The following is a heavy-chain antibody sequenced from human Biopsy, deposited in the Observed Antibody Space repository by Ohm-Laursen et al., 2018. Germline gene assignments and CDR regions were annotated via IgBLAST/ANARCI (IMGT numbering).Heavy chain of an antibody. D-gene: IGHD3-10*01. J-gene: IGHJ5*02. CDR2: IYITGET. Sequence: TLSLTCIVSGGYISHYYWTWIRQPAGQGLEWIGRIYITGETDYNPPLKSRVTTSVDSSKKQFSLKLKSVTAADTAIYYCARAPPLIRGVVESWFDPWGQGILVTVSS. CDR3: ARAPPLIRGVVESWFDP. CDR1: GGYISHYY. V-gene: IGHV4-4*07.